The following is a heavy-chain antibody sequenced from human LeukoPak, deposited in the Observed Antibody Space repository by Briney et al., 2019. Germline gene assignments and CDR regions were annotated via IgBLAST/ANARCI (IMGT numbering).Heavy chain of an antibody. CDR3: ARDIVVVVAATRGGFDY. CDR1: GFTFSSDW. Sequence: GGSLRLSCAASGFTFSSDWMSWVRQAPGKGLEWVANINQDGSEKYYVDSVKGRFTISRDNAKNSLFLQMNSLRAEDTAVYYCARDIVVVVAATRGGFDYWGQGTLVTVSS. D-gene: IGHD2-15*01. V-gene: IGHV3-7*01. J-gene: IGHJ4*02. CDR2: INQDGSEK.